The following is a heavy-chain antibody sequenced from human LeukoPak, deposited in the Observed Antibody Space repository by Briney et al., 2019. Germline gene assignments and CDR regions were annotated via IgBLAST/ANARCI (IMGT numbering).Heavy chain of an antibody. CDR1: GVSISSSSNY. CDR2: ISYSGST. CDR3: ARRVGGITVLDWSFDL. D-gene: IGHD1-26*01. Sequence: SETLSLTCTVSGVSISSSSNYWGWIRRPPGQGLEWIGSISYSGSTYYRPSLKSRVAISVDTSKNLFSLRLSSVTAADTAVFYCARRVGGITVLDWSFDLWGRGTLVTVSS. J-gene: IGHJ2*01. V-gene: IGHV4-39*01.